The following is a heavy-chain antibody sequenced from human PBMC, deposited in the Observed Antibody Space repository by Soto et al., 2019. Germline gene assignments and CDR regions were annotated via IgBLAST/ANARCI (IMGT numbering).Heavy chain of an antibody. CDR2: IIPIFGTE. CDR3: ARHGIAGSKYYYGMVV. V-gene: IGHV1-69*01. Sequence: QVQLVQSGAEVKKPGSSVRVSCKASGGTFSSYAISWVRQDPGQGLEWMGGIIPIFGTENYAQKFQGRVTITADESTSKSYMELSSLGSEDTAVYYCARHGIAGSKYYYGMVVWGQGTTVTVSS. CDR1: GGTFSSYA. J-gene: IGHJ6*02. D-gene: IGHD6-13*01.